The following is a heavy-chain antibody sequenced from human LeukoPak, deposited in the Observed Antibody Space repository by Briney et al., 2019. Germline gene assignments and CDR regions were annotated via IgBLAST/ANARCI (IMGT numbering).Heavy chain of an antibody. J-gene: IGHJ5*02. CDR3: AKDGFRGDCIGGSCYPFDP. V-gene: IGHV3-23*01. Sequence: GGSLRLSCAASGFTFSSYAMSWVRQAPGKGLEWVSTISDSGGNTYYADSVKGRFTISRDNSKNTLYLQTNSLRAEDTALYYCAKDGFRGDCIGGSCYPFDPWGQGTLVTVSS. D-gene: IGHD2-15*01. CDR1: GFTFSSYA. CDR2: ISDSGGNT.